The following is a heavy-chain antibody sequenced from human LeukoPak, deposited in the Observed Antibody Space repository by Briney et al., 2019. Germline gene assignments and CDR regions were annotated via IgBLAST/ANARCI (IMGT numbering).Heavy chain of an antibody. V-gene: IGHV4-34*01. CDR3: ARLGLYTSSWYRYYYFDY. J-gene: IGHJ4*02. Sequence: SETLSLTCGVHGGSFNDYSWTWIRQSPGKGLEWIGEINRSGSATYNPSLKSRFTMSVDASKNQFSLRLSSVTAADTAVYYCARLGLYTSSWYRYYYFDYWGQGTLVTVSS. D-gene: IGHD6-13*01. CDR1: GGSFNDYS. CDR2: INRSGSA.